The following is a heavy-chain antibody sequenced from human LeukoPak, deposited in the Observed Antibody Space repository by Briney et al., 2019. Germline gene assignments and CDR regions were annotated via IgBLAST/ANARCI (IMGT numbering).Heavy chain of an antibody. Sequence: SQTLSLTCTVSGGSISSGGYYWSLIRQHPGKGLEWIGYIYYSGSTYYNPSLKSRVTISVDTSKNQFSLKLSSVTAADTAVYYCARVVSSGYDGNWFDPWGQGTLVTVSS. CDR1: GGSISSGGYY. CDR3: ARVVSSGYDGNWFDP. D-gene: IGHD5-12*01. CDR2: IYYSGST. J-gene: IGHJ5*02. V-gene: IGHV4-31*03.